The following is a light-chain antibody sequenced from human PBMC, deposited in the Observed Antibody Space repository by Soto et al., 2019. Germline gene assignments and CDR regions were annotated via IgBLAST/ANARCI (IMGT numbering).Light chain of an antibody. V-gene: IGLV2-23*02. CDR2: EVS. J-gene: IGLJ3*02. Sequence: QSALTQPASVSGSPGQSITISCTGTSSDVGSYNLVSWYQQHPGKAPKLMIYEVSKRPSGVSNRFSGSKSGNTASLTISGLQAEDEADYYCCSYAGSSTSWVFGGGTNSPS. CDR1: SSDVGSYNL. CDR3: CSYAGSSTSWV.